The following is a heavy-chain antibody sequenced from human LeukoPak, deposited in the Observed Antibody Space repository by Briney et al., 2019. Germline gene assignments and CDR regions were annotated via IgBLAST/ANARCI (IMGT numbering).Heavy chain of an antibody. J-gene: IGHJ4*02. CDR3: AKEVVTLYLDH. CDR1: GFTFSSYA. V-gene: IGHV3-23*01. D-gene: IGHD4-23*01. CDR2: ISGSGDTP. Sequence: GGSLRLSCAASGFTFSSYAISWVRQAPGKGLEWVSAISGSGDTPHYADSVKGRFTISRDNSKNTLYLQMNSLRAEDTAVYYCAKEVVTLYLDHWGQGTLVTVSS.